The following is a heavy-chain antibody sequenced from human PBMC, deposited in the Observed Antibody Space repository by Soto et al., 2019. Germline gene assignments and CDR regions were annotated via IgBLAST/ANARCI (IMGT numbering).Heavy chain of an antibody. CDR1: GGNFNSFS. J-gene: IGHJ5*02. V-gene: IGHV1-69*05. CDR2: IIPMSGRP. Sequence: QVQLVQSGAEVKTPGSSVKVSCKASGGNFNSFSIDWVRQAPGQGLEWMGGIIPMSGRPNYAQRFQGRVTLSTDKSTNPVYTEVNSLTYEATALYFCPRMGPQSANRSDPWGQGTLVSVSS. CDR3: PRMGPQSANRSDP.